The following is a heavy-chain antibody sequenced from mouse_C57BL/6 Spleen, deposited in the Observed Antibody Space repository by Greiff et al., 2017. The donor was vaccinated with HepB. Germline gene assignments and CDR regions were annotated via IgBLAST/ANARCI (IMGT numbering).Heavy chain of an antibody. CDR1: GYTFTSYW. J-gene: IGHJ2*01. CDR3: ARWILDY. CDR2: IDPADSET. Sequence: VKLQQPGAELVKPGSSVKLSCKASGYTFTSYWMHWVKQRPIQGLEWIGNIDPADSETYYNQKFKDKATLTADKSSSTAYMQLSSLTSEDSAVYYCARWILDYWGPGTTLTVSS. V-gene: IGHV1-52*01.